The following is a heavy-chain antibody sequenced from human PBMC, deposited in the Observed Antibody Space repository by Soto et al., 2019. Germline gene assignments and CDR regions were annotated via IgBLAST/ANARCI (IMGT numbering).Heavy chain of an antibody. V-gene: IGHV1-69*01. J-gene: IGHJ5*01. CDR1: GATFSTTG. CDR3: ARASPVICGGDPCYRLDSSFDS. CDR2: IIPLFGTP. D-gene: IGHD2-21*02. Sequence: QVQLVQSGAEVRKPGSSLRVSCKSSGATFSTTGISWVRQAPVQGLEWMGGIIPLFGTPKYARKFQGRVSITADESTNTVYMELTSLRPDDAAVYYCARASPVICGGDPCYRLDSSFDSWGQGSLVIVSS.